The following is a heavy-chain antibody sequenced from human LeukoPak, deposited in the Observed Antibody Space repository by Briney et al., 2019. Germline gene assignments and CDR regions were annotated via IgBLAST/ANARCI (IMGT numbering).Heavy chain of an antibody. Sequence: SETLSLTRTVSGGSISSSSYYWGWIRQPPGKGMEWIGSIYYSGSTYYNPSLKSRVTISVDTSKNQFSLKLSSVTAADTAVYYCARGGGGSTLFDYWGQGTLVTVSS. CDR1: GGSISSSSYY. CDR3: ARGGGGSTLFDY. J-gene: IGHJ4*02. D-gene: IGHD2-15*01. CDR2: IYYSGST. V-gene: IGHV4-39*07.